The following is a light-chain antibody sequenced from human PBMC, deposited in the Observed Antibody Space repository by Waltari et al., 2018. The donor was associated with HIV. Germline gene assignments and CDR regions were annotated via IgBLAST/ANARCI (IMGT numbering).Light chain of an antibody. Sequence: QSALTQPASVSGSPGQSITISCTGTSNNVGTYNCVSWYQHHPGKAPKLIIYDVNSRPSGVSSRFSGSKSGSTDSLTIAGLQDEDEAYYYCNSYTISSTWMFGGGTKLTVL. J-gene: IGLJ3*02. CDR3: NSYTISSTWM. CDR1: SNNVGTYNC. CDR2: DVN. V-gene: IGLV2-14*03.